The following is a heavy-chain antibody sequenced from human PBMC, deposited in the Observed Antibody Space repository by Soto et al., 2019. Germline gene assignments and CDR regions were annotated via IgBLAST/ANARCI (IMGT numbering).Heavy chain of an antibody. CDR3: AKDRGYINSPFDL. D-gene: IGHD6-25*01. V-gene: IGHV3-23*01. CDR2: ISGSGGST. J-gene: IGHJ4*02. Sequence: PGGSLRLSCAASGFTFSSYAMSWVRQAPGKGLEWVSAISGSGGSTYYADSVKGRFTVSRDNSRDTVSLEMNGLRPEDTAIYYCAKDRGYINSPFDLWGQGTLVTVSS. CDR1: GFTFSSYA.